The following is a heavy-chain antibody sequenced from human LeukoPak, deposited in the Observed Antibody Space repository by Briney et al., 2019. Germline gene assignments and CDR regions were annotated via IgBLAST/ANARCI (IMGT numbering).Heavy chain of an antibody. Sequence: GGSLRLSCAASGFTFSSYNMNWVRQAPGKGLEWVSSINGGSTYINYAESVKGRFTISRDTAQNSLYLHMSTLRAEDTGLYICARVSLGNNEGSGSYDYWGQGTVVIVSS. CDR2: INGGSTYI. J-gene: IGHJ4*02. V-gene: IGHV3-21*01. CDR1: GFTFSSYN. D-gene: IGHD3-10*01. CDR3: ARVSLGNNEGSGSYDY.